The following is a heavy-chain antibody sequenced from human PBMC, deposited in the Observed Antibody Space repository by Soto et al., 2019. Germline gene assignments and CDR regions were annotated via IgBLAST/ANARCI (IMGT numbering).Heavy chain of an antibody. Sequence: QVQLQESGPGLVTPSGTLSLTCTVSGGSISSSNWWSWVRQPPGKGLEWIGEIYHSGSTNYNPSLNSRVTISVDKSKNQFSLKLSSVTAADTAVDYCARLGSGWFHEGDYWCQGTLVTVSS. J-gene: IGHJ4*02. V-gene: IGHV4-4*02. D-gene: IGHD6-19*01. CDR1: GGSISSSNW. CDR3: ARLGSGWFHEGDY. CDR2: IYHSGST.